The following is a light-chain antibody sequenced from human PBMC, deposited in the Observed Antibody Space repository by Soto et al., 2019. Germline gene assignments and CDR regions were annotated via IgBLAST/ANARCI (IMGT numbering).Light chain of an antibody. J-gene: IGKJ1*01. CDR3: QQRSSWPWT. CDR2: DAS. Sequence: EIVLTQSPATLSFSPGERSTLSCVASQSVSSYLAWYQQKSGQAPRLLIYDASNRATGIPARFGGSGSGTDFTLTISSLEPEDFAVYYCQQRSSWPWTFGQGTKVDIK. V-gene: IGKV3-11*01. CDR1: QSVSSY.